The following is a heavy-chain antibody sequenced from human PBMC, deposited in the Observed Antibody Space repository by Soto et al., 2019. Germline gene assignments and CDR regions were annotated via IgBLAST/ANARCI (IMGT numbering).Heavy chain of an antibody. CDR3: ARGDTAMVDWFDP. CDR1: GGSISSYY. D-gene: IGHD5-18*01. Sequence: PSETLSLTCTFSGGSISSYYWSWIRQPPGKGLEWIGYIYYSGSTNYNPSLKSRVTISVDTSKNQFSLKLSSVTAADTAVYYCARGDTAMVDWFDPWGQGTLVTVSS. V-gene: IGHV4-59*01. CDR2: IYYSGST. J-gene: IGHJ5*02.